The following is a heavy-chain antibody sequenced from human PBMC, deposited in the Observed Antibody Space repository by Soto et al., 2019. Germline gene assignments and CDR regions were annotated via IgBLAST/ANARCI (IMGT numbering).Heavy chain of an antibody. Sequence: SQTLSLTCAISGDSVSSNSAACSWIRPSPTRRLEWLGRTYYKSKWFNDYAIPVKSRMTINPDTSKNQFFLHLNSVTPEDTAVYYCARGAMYGSGSYSAFDYWGQGIPVTVSS. J-gene: IGHJ4*02. D-gene: IGHD3-10*01. CDR1: GDSVSSNSAA. CDR3: ARGAMYGSGSYSAFDY. CDR2: TYYKSKWFN. V-gene: IGHV6-1*01.